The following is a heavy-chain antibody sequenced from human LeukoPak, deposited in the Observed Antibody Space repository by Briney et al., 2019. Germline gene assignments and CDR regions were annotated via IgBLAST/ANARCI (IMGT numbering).Heavy chain of an antibody. D-gene: IGHD6-13*01. CDR2: FYYTGGT. J-gene: IGHJ4*02. CDR1: GGSVSDSSYY. V-gene: IGHV4-39*07. CDR3: ARGGGIAEWYYFDY. Sequence: SGTLSLTCTVSGGSVSDSSYYWGWIRQPPGKGLEWIGSFYYTGGTYYSPSLKSRVTISVDRSKNQFSLKLSSVTAADTAVYYCARGGGIAEWYYFDYWGQGTLVTVSS.